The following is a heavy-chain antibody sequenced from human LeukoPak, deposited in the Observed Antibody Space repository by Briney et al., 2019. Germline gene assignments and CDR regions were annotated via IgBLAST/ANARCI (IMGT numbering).Heavy chain of an antibody. D-gene: IGHD3-22*01. CDR1: GGSISSGGYY. Sequence: SQTLSLTCTVSGGSISSGGYYWSWIRQHPGKGLEWIGYIYYSGSTYYNPSLKSRVTISVDTSKNQFSLKLSSVTAADTAVYYCARDVINYYYDSSGQIGYHYYGMDVWGQGTTVTVSS. CDR3: ARDVINYYYDSSGQIGYHYYGMDV. V-gene: IGHV4-31*03. CDR2: IYYSGST. J-gene: IGHJ6*02.